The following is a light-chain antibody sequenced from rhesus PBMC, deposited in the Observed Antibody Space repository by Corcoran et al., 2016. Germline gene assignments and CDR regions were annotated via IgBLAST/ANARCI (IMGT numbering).Light chain of an antibody. CDR2: DAS. V-gene: IGKV3-35*01. Sequence: EIVMTQSPATLSLSPGEGATLSCRASQSVSTNLAWYQQRPGQPPQPLFPDASTRATDLPDRLSGSWSGIQFTLTISSFEPEDVGVYFCQQGHNWPWTFGQGTKVEI. CDR3: QQGHNWPWT. J-gene: IGKJ1*01. CDR1: QSVSTN.